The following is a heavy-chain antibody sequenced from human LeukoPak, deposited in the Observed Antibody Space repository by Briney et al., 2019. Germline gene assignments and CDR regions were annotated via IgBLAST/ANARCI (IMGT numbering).Heavy chain of an antibody. D-gene: IGHD6-6*01. CDR2: INQDGSEK. V-gene: IGHV3-7*01. CDR1: GFTFSDYW. J-gene: IGHJ3*02. Sequence: GGSLRLSCTVPGFTFSDYWMSWVRQAPGKGLEWVANINQDGSEKYYVDSVMGRFTVSRNNDKNSLYLQVNSLRAEDRAVYHCARVASYAFDIWGQGTMVTVSS. CDR3: ARVASYAFDI.